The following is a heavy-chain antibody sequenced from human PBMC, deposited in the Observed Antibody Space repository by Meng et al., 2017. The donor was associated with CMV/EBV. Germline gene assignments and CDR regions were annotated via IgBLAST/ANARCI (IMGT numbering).Heavy chain of an antibody. V-gene: IGHV2-70D*14. Sequence: QTPSLTCTFSGFSLSTSGMRVSWIRQPPGKALEWLARIDWDDDKFYSTSLKTRLTISKDTSKNQVVLTMTNMDPVDTATYYCARINELNLDYWGQGTLVTVSS. J-gene: IGHJ4*02. CDR3: ARINELNLDY. CDR1: GFSLSTSGMR. D-gene: IGHD1-1*01. CDR2: IDWDDDK.